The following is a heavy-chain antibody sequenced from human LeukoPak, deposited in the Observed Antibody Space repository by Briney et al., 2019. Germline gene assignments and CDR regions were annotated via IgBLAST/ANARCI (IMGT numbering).Heavy chain of an antibody. CDR1: GGSISGWY. D-gene: IGHD5-18*01. V-gene: IGHV4-59*08. J-gene: IGHJ6*02. CDR2: IYGSGYT. CDR3: ARHEESGYSYGYYYGMDV. Sequence: SETLSLTCTVSGGSISGWYWSWIRQPPGKGLEWIGNIYGSGYTNYNPSLKSRVIISADTSKNQFSLKLSSVTAADTAVYYCARHEESGYSYGYYYGMDVWGQGTTVTVSS.